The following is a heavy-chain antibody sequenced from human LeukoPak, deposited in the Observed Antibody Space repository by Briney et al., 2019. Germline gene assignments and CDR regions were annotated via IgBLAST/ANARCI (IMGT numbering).Heavy chain of an antibody. D-gene: IGHD6-13*01. CDR1: GYTFTSYW. V-gene: IGHV5-10-1*01. J-gene: IGHJ6*02. Sequence: GESLKISCQGSGYTFTSYWISWVRQMPGGGLEWMGRIDPSDSYTNYSPSFQGHVTISADKSITTAYLQWSSLKASDTAIYYCTRHPGIASDLGVWGQGTTVTVSS. CDR3: TRHPGIASDLGV. CDR2: IDPSDSYT.